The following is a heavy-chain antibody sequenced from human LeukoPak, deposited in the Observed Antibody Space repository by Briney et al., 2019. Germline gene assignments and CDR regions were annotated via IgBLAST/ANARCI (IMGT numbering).Heavy chain of an antibody. J-gene: IGHJ6*03. CDR3: ARDLYGLSVTTYYYYYYMDV. Sequence: ASVKVSCKASGYTFTGYYMHWVRQAPGQGLEWMGRINPNSGGTNYAQEFQGRVTMTRDTSISTAYMELSRLRSDDTAVYYCARDLYGLSVTTYYYYYYMDVWGKGTTVTVSS. D-gene: IGHD4-17*01. CDR2: INPNSGGT. CDR1: GYTFTGYY. V-gene: IGHV1-2*06.